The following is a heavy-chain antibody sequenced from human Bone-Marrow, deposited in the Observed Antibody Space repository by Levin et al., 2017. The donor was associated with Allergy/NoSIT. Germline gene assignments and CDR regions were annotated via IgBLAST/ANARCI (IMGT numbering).Heavy chain of an antibody. V-gene: IGHV4-59*08. CDR1: GGSFNSYF. CDR2: VYYSGST. D-gene: IGHD3-3*01. Sequence: SETLSLTCTVSGGSFNSYFWSWIRQPPGEGLEWIGYVYYSGSTKYNPSLKSRVTISLDTSKNQLLLKLSSVTAADTAVYYCARGVKFEFWSDSPTFDYWGQGTLVTVSS. CDR3: ARGVKFEFWSDSPTFDY. J-gene: IGHJ4*02.